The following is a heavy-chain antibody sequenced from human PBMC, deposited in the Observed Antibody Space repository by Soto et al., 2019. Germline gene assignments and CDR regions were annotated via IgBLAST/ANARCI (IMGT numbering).Heavy chain of an antibody. J-gene: IGHJ4*02. V-gene: IGHV5-51*01. D-gene: IGHD5-12*01. CDR2: IFPGDSDT. Sequence: ESLKISCKGSGYSFNNYWIAWVRQMPGKGLEWMGIIFPGDSDTVYSPSFQGQVTISVDKSIGTAYLQWSGLKASDTAMYYCATYIGLHGFSRIFDSWGKGTLVPVPS. CDR3: ATYIGLHGFSRIFDS. CDR1: GYSFNNYW.